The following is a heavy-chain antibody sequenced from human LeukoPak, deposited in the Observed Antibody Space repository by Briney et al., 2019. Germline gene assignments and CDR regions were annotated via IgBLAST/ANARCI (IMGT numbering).Heavy chain of an antibody. CDR2: IGRDNKP. CDR3: ARDLQYYVAMDV. D-gene: IGHD3-10*02. J-gene: IGHJ6*02. Sequence: GVSLRLSCEASVYTFSAYAMTWVRQAPGKGLEWVSSIGRDNKPHYSRSVKGRFAISRDNSKSMLFLQRNSLRAEDTALYYCARDLQYYVAMDVWGQGTTVTVSS. CDR1: VYTFSAYA. V-gene: IGHV3-23*01.